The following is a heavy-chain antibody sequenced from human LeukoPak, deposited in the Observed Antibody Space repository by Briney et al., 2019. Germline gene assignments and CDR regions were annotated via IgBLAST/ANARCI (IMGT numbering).Heavy chain of an antibody. CDR3: ARHRSKWLQSSFDY. Sequence: SETLSLTCTVSGGSISSYYWSWIRQPPGKGLEWTGYIYYSGNTYYNPSLKSRVTISVHTSKNQFSLKLSSVTAADTAVYYCARHRSKWLQSSFDYWGQGTLVTVSS. V-gene: IGHV4-59*01. J-gene: IGHJ4*02. D-gene: IGHD5-24*01. CDR1: GGSISSYY. CDR2: IYYSGNT.